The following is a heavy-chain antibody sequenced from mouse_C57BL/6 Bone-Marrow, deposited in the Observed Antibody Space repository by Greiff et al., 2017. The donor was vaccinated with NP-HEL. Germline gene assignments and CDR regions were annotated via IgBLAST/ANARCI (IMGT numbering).Heavy chain of an antibody. CDR2: IFPGSGST. J-gene: IGHJ1*03. CDR3: GRSDYYGNWWYFDV. CDR1: GYTFTDYY. V-gene: IGHV1-75*01. Sequence: QVQLQQSGPELVKPGASVKISCKASGYTFTDYYMNWVKQRPGKGLEWIGWIFPGSGSTYYNEKFKGKATLTLDKSSSTAYLLLSSLTSEDSAVYCCGRSDYYGNWWYFDVWGTGTTVTVSS. D-gene: IGHD2-1*01.